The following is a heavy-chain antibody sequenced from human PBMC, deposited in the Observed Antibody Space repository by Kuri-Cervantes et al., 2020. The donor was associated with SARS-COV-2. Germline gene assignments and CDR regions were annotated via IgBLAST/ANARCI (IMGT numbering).Heavy chain of an antibody. V-gene: IGHV3-74*01. Sequence: GGSLRLSCAASGFTFSGHWIHWVRQAPGKGLVWVSRINPDGSYTNNADSVKGRFTLSRDNAKNMLFLQMNSLRAEDTAVYYSAKDSDGTHAFDIWGQGTMVTVSS. D-gene: IGHD1-26*01. CDR1: GFTFSGHW. J-gene: IGHJ3*02. CDR3: AKDSDGTHAFDI. CDR2: INPDGSYT.